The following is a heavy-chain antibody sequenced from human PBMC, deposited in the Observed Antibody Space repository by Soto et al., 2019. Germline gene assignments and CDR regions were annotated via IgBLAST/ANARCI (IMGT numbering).Heavy chain of an antibody. CDR1: GGSISPSSTYA. D-gene: IGHD2-2*02. J-gene: IGHJ5*02. CDR2: IYYSGST. Sequence: SETLSLTCTVSGGSISPSSTYAWGWIRQPPGKGLEWIGTIYYSGSTYYNPSLKSRVTITIDKPNNQFSLKLNSVTAADTAVYYCATLPPRIVAVLLPIPTWGRGTLVTVSS. CDR3: ATLPPRIVAVLLPIPT. V-gene: IGHV4-39*07.